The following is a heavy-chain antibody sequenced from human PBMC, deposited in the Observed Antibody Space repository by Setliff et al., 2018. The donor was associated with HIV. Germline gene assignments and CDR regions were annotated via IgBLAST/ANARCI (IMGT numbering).Heavy chain of an antibody. CDR2: IHDTGST. J-gene: IGHJ4*02. CDR1: GGSISSRDYY. CDR3: SRHGTYYNLFDY. V-gene: IGHV4-39*01. D-gene: IGHD3-10*01. Sequence: TLSLTCTVSGGSISSRDYYWGWIRQPPGKGLEWIGTIHDTGSTYYNPSLKSRLTLSVDTSKNQFSLKMHSVTAADTSLYYCSRHGTYYNLFDYWGQGRPVTVSS.